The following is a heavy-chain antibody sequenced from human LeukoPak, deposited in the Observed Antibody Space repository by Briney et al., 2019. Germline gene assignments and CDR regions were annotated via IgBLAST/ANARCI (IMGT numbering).Heavy chain of an antibody. J-gene: IGHJ4*02. CDR1: GFTFSNYA. V-gene: IGHV3-9*01. D-gene: IGHD3-16*01. Sequence: GGSLRLSCAASGFTFSNYAMSWVRQAPGKGLEWVSGISWNSGSIGYADSVKGRFTISRDNAKNSLYLQMNSLRAEDTALYYCAKERRAARSDLMHWGQGTLVTVSS. CDR3: AKERRAARSDLMH. CDR2: ISWNSGSI.